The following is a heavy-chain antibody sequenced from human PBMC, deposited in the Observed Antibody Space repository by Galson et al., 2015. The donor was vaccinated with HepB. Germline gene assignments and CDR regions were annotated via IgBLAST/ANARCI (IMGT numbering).Heavy chain of an antibody. Sequence: SLKVSCKASGYTFSTYSIMWRRQAPGQGLETVGWISGYSGDTKYAQTFQGRVTMTTDTSTSTAYMDLRSLTSDDTAVYYCARVGMTSYYFDYWGQGTLVTVSS. V-gene: IGHV1-18*01. J-gene: IGHJ4*02. CDR1: GYTFSTYS. CDR3: ARVGMTSYYFDY. D-gene: IGHD1-14*01. CDR2: ISGYSGDT.